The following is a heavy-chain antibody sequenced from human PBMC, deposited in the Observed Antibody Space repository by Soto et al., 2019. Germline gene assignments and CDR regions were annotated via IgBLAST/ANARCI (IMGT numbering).Heavy chain of an antibody. CDR3: ARDLPYYDFWSGYYKGDAFDI. CDR2: IIPIFGTA. D-gene: IGHD3-3*01. J-gene: IGHJ3*02. CDR1: GGTISSYA. Sequence: QVQLVQSGAEVKKPGSSVKVSCKASGGTISSYAISWVRQAPGQGLEWMGGIIPIFGTANYAQKFQGRVTITADESTSTAYMELSSLRSEDTAVYYCARDLPYYDFWSGYYKGDAFDIWGQGTMVTVSS. V-gene: IGHV1-69*01.